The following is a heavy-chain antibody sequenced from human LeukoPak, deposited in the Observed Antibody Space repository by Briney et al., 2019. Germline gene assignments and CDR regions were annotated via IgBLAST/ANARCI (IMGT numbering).Heavy chain of an antibody. CDR2: IWYDGTDK. V-gene: IGHV3-33*01. CDR3: ARDGRAVNPFNAFDI. CDR1: GFTFINYG. D-gene: IGHD4-17*01. J-gene: IGHJ3*02. Sequence: GRSLRLSCAASGFTFINYGIHWVRQAPGKGLEWVAVIWYDGTDKYYADSVKGRSTISRDNSKNTLYLQMNSLRGEDTAVYYCARDGRAVNPFNAFDIWGQGTVVTVSS.